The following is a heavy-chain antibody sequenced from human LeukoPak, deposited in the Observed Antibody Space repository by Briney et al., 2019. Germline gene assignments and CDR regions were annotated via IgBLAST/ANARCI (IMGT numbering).Heavy chain of an antibody. CDR1: GFTFSSYG. CDR2: ISSSSSYI. Sequence: GGSLRLSCAASGFTFSSYGMHWVRQAPGKGLEWVSSISSSSSYIYYADSVKGRFTISRDNAKNSLYLQMNSLRAEDTAVYYCARDLRDSSAFDAFDIWGQGTMVTVSS. V-gene: IGHV3-21*01. CDR3: ARDLRDSSAFDAFDI. D-gene: IGHD3-22*01. J-gene: IGHJ3*02.